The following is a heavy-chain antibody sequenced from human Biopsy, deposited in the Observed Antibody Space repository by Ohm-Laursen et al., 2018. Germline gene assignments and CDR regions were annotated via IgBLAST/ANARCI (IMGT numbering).Heavy chain of an antibody. J-gene: IGHJ5*02. D-gene: IGHD3-22*01. V-gene: IGHV4-59*02. CDR2: ISNSGTT. CDR3: ARGDYFDSNGYFWFDP. CDR1: GASVRSHF. Sequence: SDTLSLTCTLSGASVRSHFLTWIRQPPGKGLQWIGSISNSGTTKSSPSLKSRVNISLHTSKNQFSLKLNSVTAADTAVYYCARGDYFDSNGYFWFDPWGQGTLVAVSS.